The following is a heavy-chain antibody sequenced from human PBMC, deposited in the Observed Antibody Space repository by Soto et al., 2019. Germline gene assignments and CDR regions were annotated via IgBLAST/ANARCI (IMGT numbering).Heavy chain of an antibody. V-gene: IGHV4-31*03. Sequence: QVHLQESGPGQVKPSQTLSLTCTVSGGSFSSGGYYWNWLRQYPGKGLEWIGYISYSGTTFYSPSLKGRISISIDTSKTQFSLKLTSVTVADTAVYYCARGADYYGSGTYPNWFDPWGQGTLVTVSS. CDR3: ARGADYYGSGTYPNWFDP. CDR1: GGSFSSGGYY. CDR2: ISYSGTT. D-gene: IGHD3-10*01. J-gene: IGHJ5*02.